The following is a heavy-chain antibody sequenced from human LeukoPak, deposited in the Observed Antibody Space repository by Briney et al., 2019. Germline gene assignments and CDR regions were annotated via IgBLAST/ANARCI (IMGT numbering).Heavy chain of an antibody. Sequence: ASVKVSCKASGYTFTSYDINWVRQATGQGLEWMGWMNPNSGNTGYAQKFQGRVTMTRNTSISTAYMELSSLRSEDTAVYYCARAQTYDFWSGYLGTEAFDIWGQGTVVTVSS. D-gene: IGHD3-3*01. CDR2: MNPNSGNT. V-gene: IGHV1-8*01. CDR3: ARAQTYDFWSGYLGTEAFDI. J-gene: IGHJ3*02. CDR1: GYTFTSYD.